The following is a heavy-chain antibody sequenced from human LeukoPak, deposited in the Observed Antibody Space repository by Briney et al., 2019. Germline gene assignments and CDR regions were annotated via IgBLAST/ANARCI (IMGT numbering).Heavy chain of an antibody. CDR2: ISAYNGNT. J-gene: IGHJ3*02. D-gene: IGHD1-26*01. Sequence: GASVTVSCKASGSTFTSYGISLVRQAPAPGQEWMGWISAYNGNTNYAQKLHPRVTMATDTSTSTAYMELRSLRSDDTAVYYCARRGSYYGGAFDIWGQGTMVTVSS. CDR3: ARRGSYYGGAFDI. CDR1: GSTFTSYG. V-gene: IGHV1-18*01.